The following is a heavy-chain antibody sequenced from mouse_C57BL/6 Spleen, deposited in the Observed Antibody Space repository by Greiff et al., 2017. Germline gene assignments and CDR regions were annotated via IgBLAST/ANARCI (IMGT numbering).Heavy chain of an antibody. Sequence: QVQLQQPGAELVKPGASVKLSCKASGYTFTSYWMQWVNQRPGQGLEWIGEIDPSDSYTNYNQKFKGKATLTVDTSSSTAYMQLSSLTSEDSAVYYCARLNGNYGGFAYWGQGTTLTVSS. D-gene: IGHD2-1*01. CDR3: ARLNGNYGGFAY. V-gene: IGHV1-50*01. J-gene: IGHJ2*01. CDR1: GYTFTSYW. CDR2: IDPSDSYT.